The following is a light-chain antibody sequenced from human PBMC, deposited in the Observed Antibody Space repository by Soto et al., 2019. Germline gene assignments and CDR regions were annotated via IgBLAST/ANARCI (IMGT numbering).Light chain of an antibody. J-gene: IGKJ4*01. CDR3: QQSSSSPPLT. CDR2: AAS. CDR1: QSISSY. Sequence: EIQMTQSPASLSVSVGDRVTITCRASQSISSYLNWYQQKPGKAPKLLIYAASSWQSGVPSRFSGSGSGTDFTLTISSLQPEDFAMYYCQQSSSSPPLTFGGGTKVDIK. V-gene: IGKV1-39*01.